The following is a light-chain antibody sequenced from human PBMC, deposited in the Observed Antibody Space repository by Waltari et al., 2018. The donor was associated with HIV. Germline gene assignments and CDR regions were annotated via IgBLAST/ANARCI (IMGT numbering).Light chain of an antibody. CDR3: CSYTNDGSGSLAV. Sequence: HSALTQPASVSGSPGQAITISCTGTSTDLASSTFVSKYVSWYQHHPGQAPKRLSYEMVKRPSGIPDRFSGSKSGDTASLTISGLQADDEALYCCCSYTNDGSGSLAVFGGGT. CDR2: EMV. J-gene: IGLJ3*02. CDR1: STDLASSTFVSKY. V-gene: IGLV2-14*01.